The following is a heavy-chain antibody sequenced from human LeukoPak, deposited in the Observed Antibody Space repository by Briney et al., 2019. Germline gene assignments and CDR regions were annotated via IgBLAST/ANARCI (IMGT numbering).Heavy chain of an antibody. D-gene: IGHD2-2*01. CDR3: AKKGCSTSGCPASFDY. CDR2: IRGTDGKT. J-gene: IGHJ4*02. CDR1: GFTFSTYA. V-gene: IGHV3-23*01. Sequence: GGSLRLSCAASGFTFSTYAMNWVRQAPGKGLEWVSRIRGTDGKTFYADSVKGRFTISRDNSKNTLYLQMNNLRAEDTALYYCAKKGCSTSGCPASFDYWGQGTLVTVPS.